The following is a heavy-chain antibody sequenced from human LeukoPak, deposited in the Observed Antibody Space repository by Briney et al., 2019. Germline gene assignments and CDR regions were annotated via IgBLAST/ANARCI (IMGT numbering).Heavy chain of an antibody. V-gene: IGHV3-9*01. CDR1: GFTFDDYA. J-gene: IGHJ4*02. Sequence: GGSLRLSCAASGFTFDDYAMHWVRQAPGKGLEWVSGISWNSGSIGYADSVKGRFTISRDNAKNSLYLQMNSLRAEDTALYYCAKDPYRYSYGSAFDYWGQGTLVTVSS. CDR3: AKDPYRYSYGSAFDY. D-gene: IGHD5-18*01. CDR2: ISWNSGSI.